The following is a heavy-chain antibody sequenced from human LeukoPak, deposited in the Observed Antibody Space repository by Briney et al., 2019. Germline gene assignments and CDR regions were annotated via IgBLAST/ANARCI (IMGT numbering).Heavy chain of an antibody. J-gene: IGHJ4*02. CDR1: GFTFSSYA. V-gene: IGHV3-30*18. Sequence: GGSLRLSCAASGFTFSSYAMSWVRQAPGKGLEWVAVISYDGSNKYYADSVKGRFTISRDNSKNTLYLQMNSLRAEDTAVYYCAKLVGATSATNDYWGQGTLVTVSS. CDR3: AKLVGATSATNDY. CDR2: ISYDGSNK. D-gene: IGHD1-26*01.